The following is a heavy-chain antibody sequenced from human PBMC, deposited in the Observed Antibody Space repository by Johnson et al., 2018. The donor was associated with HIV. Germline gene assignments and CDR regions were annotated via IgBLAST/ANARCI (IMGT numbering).Heavy chain of an antibody. CDR1: GFTFSSYW. Sequence: VQLVESGGGLVQPGGSLRLSCAASGFTFSSYWMSWVRQAPGKGLEWVSGINWNGGSTGYADSVKGRFTISRDNAKKSLYLQMKSLRDEDTAVYYCARARWYLGGGSCCAFDIWGQGTMVTVSS. V-gene: IGHV3-20*04. D-gene: IGHD2-15*01. CDR2: INWNGGST. J-gene: IGHJ3*02. CDR3: ARARWYLGGGSCCAFDI.